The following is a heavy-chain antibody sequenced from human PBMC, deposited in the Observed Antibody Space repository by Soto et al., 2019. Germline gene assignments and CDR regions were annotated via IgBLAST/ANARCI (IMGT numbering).Heavy chain of an antibody. Sequence: SLRLSCTASGFAFGDYAMRWVRQAAGKGLEWVGFIRSKAYGGTTEYAASVKGRFTISRDDSKSIAYLQMNSLKTEDTAVYYCTRDGLQDMGVVVAADPYYYYYGMDVWGQGTTVTVSS. CDR3: TRDGLQDMGVVVAADPYYYYYGMDV. D-gene: IGHD2-15*01. CDR2: IRSKAYGGTT. CDR1: GFAFGDYA. J-gene: IGHJ6*02. V-gene: IGHV3-49*04.